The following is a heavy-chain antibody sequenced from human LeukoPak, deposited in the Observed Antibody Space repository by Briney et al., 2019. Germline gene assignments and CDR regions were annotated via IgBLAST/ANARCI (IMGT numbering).Heavy chain of an antibody. V-gene: IGHV3-23*01. Sequence: GGSLRLSCAASGFTFNNYAMSWVRQAPGKGLEWVSGISGSGDGTYYADSVKGRFTISRDNSMSTLYLQMNSLRPEDTAVYYCAKDWRSGYGNPTEYYFDYWGQGTLVTVSS. CDR3: AKDWRSGYGNPTEYYFDY. CDR2: ISGSGDGT. J-gene: IGHJ4*02. D-gene: IGHD3-3*01. CDR1: GFTFNNYA.